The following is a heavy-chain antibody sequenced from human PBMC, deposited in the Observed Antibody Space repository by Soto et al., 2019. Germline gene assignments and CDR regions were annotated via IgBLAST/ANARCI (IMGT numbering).Heavy chain of an antibody. V-gene: IGHV5-10-1*01. D-gene: IGHD5-18*01. CDR3: ATYTAHYYYYGMDV. CDR1: GDSFTSYW. J-gene: IGHJ6*02. Sequence: PGESLKISCKGSGDSFTSYWISWVRQMPGKGLEWMGRIDPSDSYTNYSPSFQGHVTISADKSISTAYLQWSSLKASDTAMYYCATYTAHYYYYGMDVWGQGTTVTVSS. CDR2: IDPSDSYT.